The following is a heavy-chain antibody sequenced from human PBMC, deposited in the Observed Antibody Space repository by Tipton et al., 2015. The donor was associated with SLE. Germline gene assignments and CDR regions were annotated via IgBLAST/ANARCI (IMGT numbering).Heavy chain of an antibody. D-gene: IGHD6-19*01. CDR1: GGSISSYY. Sequence: LRLSCTVSGGSISSYYWSWIRQPAGKGLDWIGRIYTSGSTNYNPSLKSRVTMSVDTSKNQFSLKLSSVTAADTAVYYCARVKAVAGHGNAFDIWGQGTMVTVSS. CDR2: IYTSGST. CDR3: ARVKAVAGHGNAFDI. V-gene: IGHV4-4*07. J-gene: IGHJ3*02.